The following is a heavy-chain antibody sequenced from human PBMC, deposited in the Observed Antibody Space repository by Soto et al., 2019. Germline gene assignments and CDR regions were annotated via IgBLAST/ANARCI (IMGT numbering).Heavy chain of an antibody. CDR2: ISYDGSNK. Sequence: QVQLVESGGGVVQPGRSLRLSCAASGFTFSSYAMHWVRQAPGKGLEWVAFISYDGSNKYYADSVKGRFTISRDNSKNTLYLQMNSLRAEDKAVYYCARDGSPYYYDSSGYYSYYFDYWGQGTLVTVSS. J-gene: IGHJ4*02. D-gene: IGHD3-22*01. CDR3: ARDGSPYYYDSSGYYSYYFDY. CDR1: GFTFSSYA. V-gene: IGHV3-30-3*01.